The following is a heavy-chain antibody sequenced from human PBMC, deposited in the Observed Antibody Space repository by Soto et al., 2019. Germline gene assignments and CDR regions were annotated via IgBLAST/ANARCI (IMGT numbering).Heavy chain of an antibody. CDR1: GYTFTSYD. J-gene: IGHJ6*02. CDR2: MNPNSGNT. CDR3: ARGGFDYGDYVDYYYYGMDV. D-gene: IGHD4-17*01. V-gene: IGHV1-8*01. Sequence: ASVKVSCKASGYTFTSYDINWVRQATGQGLEWMGWMNPNSGNTGYAQKFQGRVTMTRNTSISTAYMELSSLRSEDTAVYYCARGGFDYGDYVDYYYYGMDVWGQGTTVTVSS.